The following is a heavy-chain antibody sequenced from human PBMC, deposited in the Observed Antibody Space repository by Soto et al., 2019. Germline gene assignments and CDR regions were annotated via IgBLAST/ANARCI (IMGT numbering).Heavy chain of an antibody. D-gene: IGHD3-22*01. J-gene: IGHJ5*02. CDR3: ALRSMAVVPES. CDR1: GDSISSYY. CDR2: LYYGRSA. Sequence: QVQLQESGPGLVKPSETLSLTCAVSGDSISSYYCMWIRQPPGKGLESIGYLYYGRSANYNPSLKARVTLSVDTSTNQCSLTLSSMTAADTAVYSCALRSMAVVPESWGQGTLVTVSS. V-gene: IGHV4-59*01.